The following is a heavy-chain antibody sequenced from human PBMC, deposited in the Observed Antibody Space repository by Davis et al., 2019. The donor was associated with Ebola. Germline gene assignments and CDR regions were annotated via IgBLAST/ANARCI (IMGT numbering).Heavy chain of an antibody. V-gene: IGHV3-48*03. CDR1: GFTFYRYE. Sequence: GESLKISCAASGFTFYRYEMNWVRQAPGKGLEWVSYISGSATSTFYADSVKGRFTISRDNAKNTLYLQMNSLRAEDTAVYYCARDILGGLNWFDPWGQGTLVTVSS. J-gene: IGHJ5*02. CDR2: ISGSATST. CDR3: ARDILGGLNWFDP. D-gene: IGHD2-15*01.